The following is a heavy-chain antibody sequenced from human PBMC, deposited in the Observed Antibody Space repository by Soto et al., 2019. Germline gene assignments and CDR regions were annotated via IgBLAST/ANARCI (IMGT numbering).Heavy chain of an antibody. CDR1: GGSLSGYD. CDR2: IYNIGST. V-gene: IGHV4-59*08. Sequence: SETLSLTCTVSGGSLSGYDWSWLRQPPGKGLQWIGYIYNIGSTNYNPSLRSRVTISVDTSKNQFSLKLSSVTAADTAVYYCARARRFPPDAFDIWGQGTMVTVSS. CDR3: ARARRFPPDAFDI. J-gene: IGHJ3*02.